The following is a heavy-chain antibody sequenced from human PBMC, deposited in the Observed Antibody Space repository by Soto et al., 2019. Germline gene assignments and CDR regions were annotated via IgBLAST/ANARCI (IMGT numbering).Heavy chain of an antibody. CDR1: GFTLTSVW. CDR3: SHGYAQYFES. V-gene: IGHV3-15*07. Sequence: PGGSLRLSCGVSGFTLTSVWMNWVRQAPGKGPEWVALIKSESAGGTADYAAPVKGRFTISRDDTENTLYLQMNSLKTEDTAVYYCSHGYAQYFESWGQGTLVTVSS. D-gene: IGHD5-18*01. J-gene: IGHJ4*02. CDR2: IKSESAGGTA.